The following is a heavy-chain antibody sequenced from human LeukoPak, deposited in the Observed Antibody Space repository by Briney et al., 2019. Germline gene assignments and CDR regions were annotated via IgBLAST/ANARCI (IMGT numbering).Heavy chain of an antibody. J-gene: IGHJ6*02. CDR1: GFTFSSYA. Sequence: PGGSLRLSCAASGFTFSSYAMHWARQAPGKGLEWVAVISYDGSNKYYADSVKGRFTISRDNSKNTLYLQMNSLRAEDTAVYYCAKDTGYDFWSGYSNRVYYYGMDVWGQGTTVTVSS. V-gene: IGHV3-30*04. D-gene: IGHD3-3*01. CDR2: ISYDGSNK. CDR3: AKDTGYDFWSGYSNRVYYYGMDV.